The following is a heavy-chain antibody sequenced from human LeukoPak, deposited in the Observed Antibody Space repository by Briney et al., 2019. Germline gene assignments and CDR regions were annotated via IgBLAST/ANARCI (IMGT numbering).Heavy chain of an antibody. CDR2: INPSGGST. CDR1: GYTFTSYY. D-gene: IGHD2-21*02. Sequence: ASVKVSCKASGYTFTSYYMHWVRQAPGQGLEWMGIINPSGGSTSYAQEFQGRVTMTRDTSTSTVYMELSSLRSEDTAVYYCARGRPTYCGGDCYAVYDYWGQGTLVTVSS. J-gene: IGHJ4*02. CDR3: ARGRPTYCGGDCYAVYDY. V-gene: IGHV1-46*01.